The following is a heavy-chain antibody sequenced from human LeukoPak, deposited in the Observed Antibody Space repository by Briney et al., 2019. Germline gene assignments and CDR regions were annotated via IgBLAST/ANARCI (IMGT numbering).Heavy chain of an antibody. CDR2: IGPSGTRT. J-gene: IGHJ5*02. Sequence: PGGSLRLSCAVSGFTFDDYGMNWVRQAPGMGLEWVSGIGPSGTRTYYADSVKGRFAISRDNSRNTVYLQMNSLRADDTAVYYCAKDWAWGWFDPWGQGTLVTVSS. V-gene: IGHV3-23*01. D-gene: IGHD3-16*01. CDR3: AKDWAWGWFDP. CDR1: GFTFDDYG.